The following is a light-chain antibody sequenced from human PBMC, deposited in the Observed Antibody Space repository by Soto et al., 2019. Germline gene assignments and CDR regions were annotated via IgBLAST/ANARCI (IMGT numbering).Light chain of an antibody. V-gene: IGKV2D-29*02. J-gene: IGKJ5*01. CDR1: QSLLHITGETF. CDR2: EVS. CDR3: MQSTQLPPP. Sequence: VMTQTPLSLSVTPGQPASISCKSSQSLLHITGETFLFWYLQKPGQSPQLLIYEVSTRVSGVPDRFSGSGSGTDYTLEISRVETDDVGIYYCMQSTQLPPPFGQGTRLG.